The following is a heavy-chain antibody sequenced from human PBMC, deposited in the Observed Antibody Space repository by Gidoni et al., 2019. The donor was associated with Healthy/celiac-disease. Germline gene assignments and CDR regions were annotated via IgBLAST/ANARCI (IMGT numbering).Heavy chain of an antibody. Sequence: EVQLVESGGGLVKPGGSLRLSCAASGFTFSRYSMNWVRQAPGKGLGWVSSISSSSSYIYYADSVKGRFTISRDNAKNSLYLQMNSLRAEDTAVYYCARDNIFGVVNLIDYWGQGTLVTVSS. CDR2: ISSSSSYI. CDR1: GFTFSRYS. CDR3: ARDNIFGVVNLIDY. V-gene: IGHV3-21*01. D-gene: IGHD3-3*02. J-gene: IGHJ4*02.